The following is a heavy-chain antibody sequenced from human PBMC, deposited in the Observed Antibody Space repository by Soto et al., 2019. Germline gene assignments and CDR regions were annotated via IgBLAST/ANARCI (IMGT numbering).Heavy chain of an antibody. CDR3: ARGRAGFFSSRRRDNWFDP. V-gene: IGHV4-31*03. CDR1: GGSISSGGYY. CDR2: IYYSGST. D-gene: IGHD3-10*01. J-gene: IGHJ5*02. Sequence: SETLSLTCTVSGGSISSGGYYWSWIRQYPGKGLEWIAYIYYSGSTYYNPSLKSRVTISSDTSKNQFSLKLSSVTAADTAVYYCARGRAGFFSSRRRDNWFDPWGHGTQVTVSP.